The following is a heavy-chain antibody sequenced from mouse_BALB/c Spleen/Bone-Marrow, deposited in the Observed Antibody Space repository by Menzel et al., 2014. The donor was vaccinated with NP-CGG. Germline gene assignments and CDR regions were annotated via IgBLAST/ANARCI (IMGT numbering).Heavy chain of an antibody. CDR3: ARGRWYY. J-gene: IGHJ2*01. CDR1: GYTFTDYT. Sequence: EVQRVESGPELVKPGASVKISCKTSGYTFTDYTLHWVKQGHGKSPEWIGGVNPNIGGTSYNQKFKGKASLTVNKSSTTAYMELRSLTSEDAAVYYNARGRWYYWGQGTTLTVSS. V-gene: IGHV1-22*01. CDR2: VNPNIGGT. D-gene: IGHD2-3*01.